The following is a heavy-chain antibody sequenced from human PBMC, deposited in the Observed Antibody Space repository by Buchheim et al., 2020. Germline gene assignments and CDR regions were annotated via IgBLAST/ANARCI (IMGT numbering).Heavy chain of an antibody. V-gene: IGHV1-46*01. Sequence: QVQLVQSGAEVKNPGASVKVSCEASGYTFTTYYIHWVRQAPGQGLEWMGIIKLDGGGTTYAQKFQGRVTVTSDTSTSTVDMELRSLRTEDTAVYYCARESPHIMYFDYWGQGTL. J-gene: IGHJ4*02. CDR1: GYTFTTYY. CDR3: ARESPHIMYFDY. D-gene: IGHD1-14*01. CDR2: IKLDGGGT.